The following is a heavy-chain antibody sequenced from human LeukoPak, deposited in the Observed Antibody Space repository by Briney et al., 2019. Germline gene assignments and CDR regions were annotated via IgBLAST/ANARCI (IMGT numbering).Heavy chain of an antibody. V-gene: IGHV4-59*01. D-gene: IGHD1-26*01. CDR1: GGSISGYY. CDR2: IFYSGST. CDR3: ARGEWDLLFDY. Sequence: SETLSLTCTVSGGSISGYYWSWIRQPPGKGLEWIGYIFYSGSTNYNPSLKSRVTISVGTSKNQFSLKLSSVTAADTAVYYCARGEWDLLFDYWGQGTLVTVSS. J-gene: IGHJ4*02.